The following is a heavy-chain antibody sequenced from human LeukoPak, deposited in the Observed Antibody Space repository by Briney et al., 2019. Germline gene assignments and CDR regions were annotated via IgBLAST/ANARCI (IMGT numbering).Heavy chain of an antibody. V-gene: IGHV4-31*03. Sequence: PSETLSPTCTVSGGSISSGGYYWSWIRQHPGKGLEWIGYIYYSGSTYYNPSLKSRVTISVDTSKNQFSLKLSSVTAADTAVYYCARDSGYGGKGRRYFDYWGQGTLVTVSS. CDR3: ARDSGYGGKGRRYFDY. D-gene: IGHD4-23*01. J-gene: IGHJ4*02. CDR2: IYYSGST. CDR1: GGSISSGGYY.